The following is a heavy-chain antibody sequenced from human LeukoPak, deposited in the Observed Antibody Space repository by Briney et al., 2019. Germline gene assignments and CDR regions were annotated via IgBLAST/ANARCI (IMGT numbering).Heavy chain of an antibody. CDR2: IYAGGNT. D-gene: IGHD1-1*01. CDR1: GVSVSSNY. CDR3: ARQQDTTNPGY. V-gene: IGHV3-66*04. Sequence: GGSLRLSCAASGVSVSSNYMNWVRQAPGKGLEWVSTIYAGGNTYYADPVKGRFTISRDDSKNTLSLQMNGLRAEDTAVYYCARQQDTTNPGYWGQGTLVTVSS. J-gene: IGHJ4*02.